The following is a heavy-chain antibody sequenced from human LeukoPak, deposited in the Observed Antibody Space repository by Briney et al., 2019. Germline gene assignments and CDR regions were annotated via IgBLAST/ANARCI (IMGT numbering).Heavy chain of an antibody. CDR3: ARDRVGYYGSGSKARVSWFDP. Sequence: SETLSPTCTVSGGSISSYYWSWIRQPAGKGLEWIGRIYTSGSTNYNPSLKSRVTMSVDTSKNQFSLKLSSVTAADTAVYYCARDRVGYYGSGSKARVSWFDPWGQGTLVSVSS. CDR2: IYTSGST. CDR1: GGSISSYY. V-gene: IGHV4-4*07. J-gene: IGHJ5*02. D-gene: IGHD3-10*01.